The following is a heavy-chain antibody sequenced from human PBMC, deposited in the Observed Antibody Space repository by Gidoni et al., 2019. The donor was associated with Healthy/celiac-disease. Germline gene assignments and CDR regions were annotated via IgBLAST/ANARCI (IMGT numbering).Heavy chain of an antibody. D-gene: IGHD4-17*01. J-gene: IGHJ4*02. V-gene: IGHV3-48*03. CDR2: ISSSGSTI. CDR1: GFPFSSYE. CDR3: AREKDYGGNSFDY. Sequence: EVQLVESGGGLVQPGGSLRLSCAASGFPFSSYEMNWVRQAPGKGLEWVSYISSSGSTIYYADSVKGRFTISRDNAKNSLYLQMNSLRAEDTAVYYCAREKDYGGNSFDYWGQGTLVTVSS.